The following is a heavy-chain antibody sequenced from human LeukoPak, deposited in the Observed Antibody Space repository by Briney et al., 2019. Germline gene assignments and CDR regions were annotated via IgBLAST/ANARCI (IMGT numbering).Heavy chain of an antibody. Sequence: PGGSLRLSCAASGFTFSSYAMSWVRQAPGKGLEWASVIYSGGSTYYADSVKGRFTISRDNSKNTLYLQMNSLRAEDTAVYYCARDRDDSSGYYYFDYWGQGTLVTVSS. J-gene: IGHJ4*02. V-gene: IGHV3-66*01. CDR1: GFTFSSYA. D-gene: IGHD3-22*01. CDR3: ARDRDDSSGYYYFDY. CDR2: IYSGGST.